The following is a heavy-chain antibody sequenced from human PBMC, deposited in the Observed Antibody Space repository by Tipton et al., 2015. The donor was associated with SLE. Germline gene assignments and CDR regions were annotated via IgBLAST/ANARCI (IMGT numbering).Heavy chain of an antibody. CDR3: AKDRQEDGMDV. V-gene: IGHV3-33*06. CDR2: IWYDGSNG. CDR1: GFTFSSYG. Sequence: SLRLSCAASGFTFSSYGMHWVRQAPGKGLEWVAFIWYDGSNGYYADSVKGRFTISRDNSNNTLYLQMNNLRAEDTAVYYCAKDRQEDGMDVWGQGTTVIVS. J-gene: IGHJ6*02.